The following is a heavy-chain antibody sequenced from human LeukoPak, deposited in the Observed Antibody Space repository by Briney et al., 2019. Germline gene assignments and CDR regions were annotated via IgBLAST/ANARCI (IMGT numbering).Heavy chain of an antibody. J-gene: IGHJ4*02. CDR3: ARDKVSTGCIYGAGTRDFDY. CDR2: ISSSSSYI. CDR1: GFNFNSDC. Sequence: GGSLRLSCAPPGFNFNSDCMSSVRQAPGKGLEWVSSISSSSSYIYYADSVKGRFTISRDNTKNTLYLQMNSLRAKDTAVYYCARDKVSTGCIYGAGTRDFDYWGQGTLVTVSS. D-gene: IGHD2-8*01. V-gene: IGHV3-21*01.